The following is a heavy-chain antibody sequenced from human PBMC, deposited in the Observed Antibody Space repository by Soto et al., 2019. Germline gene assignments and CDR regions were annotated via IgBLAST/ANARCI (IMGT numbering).Heavy chain of an antibody. CDR3: VKEGISRITDFDN. Sequence: GGSLRLSCAASGFTFSSYAMSWVRQAPGKGLEWVSAITPNGGATYYADSVKGRFTISRDNSKSTLHLQMHSLGAEDTAIYYCVKEGISRITDFDNWGQGTLVTVSS. D-gene: IGHD1-20*01. CDR2: ITPNGGAT. V-gene: IGHV3-23*01. CDR1: GFTFSSYA. J-gene: IGHJ4*02.